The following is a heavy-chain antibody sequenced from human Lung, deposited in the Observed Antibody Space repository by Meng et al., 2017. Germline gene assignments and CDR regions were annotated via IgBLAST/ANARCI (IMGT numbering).Heavy chain of an antibody. Sequence: QVQPLAWVEGRLKPSETLSLTCVFSGWSFSDDYLSWIRQPPGKGLEWIGEINHSGSTNYNPSLESRATISVDTSQNNLSLKLRSVTAADSAVYYCARGPTTMAHDFDYWGQGTLVTVSS. CDR3: ARGPTTMAHDFDY. J-gene: IGHJ4*02. V-gene: IGHV4-34*01. CDR2: INHSGST. D-gene: IGHD4-11*01. CDR1: GWSFSDDY.